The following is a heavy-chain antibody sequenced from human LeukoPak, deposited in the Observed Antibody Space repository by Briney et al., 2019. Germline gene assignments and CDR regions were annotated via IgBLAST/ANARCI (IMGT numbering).Heavy chain of an antibody. CDR2: INPSGGSI. CDR1: GYTFTSNY. J-gene: IGHJ1*01. D-gene: IGHD4-23*01. V-gene: IGHV1-46*01. CDR3: ARGRTTVVTPGYFQY. Sequence: GASVKVSCKASGYTFTSNYMHWVRQAPGQGLEWMGIINPSGGSISYAQKFQGRVTMTRDTSTSTVYMELSSLRSEDTAVYYCARGRTTVVTPGYFQYWGQGTLVIVSS.